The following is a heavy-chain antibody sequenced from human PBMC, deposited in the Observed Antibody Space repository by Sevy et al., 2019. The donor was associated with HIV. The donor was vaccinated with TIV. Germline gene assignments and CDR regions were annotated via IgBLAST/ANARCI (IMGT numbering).Heavy chain of an antibody. CDR3: AKDHGSTVTTPFDY. J-gene: IGHJ4*02. V-gene: IGHV3-23*01. Sequence: GGSLRLSCAASGFTFSSYAMSWVRQAPGKGLEWVSAISGSGGSTCYADSVKGRFTISRDNSKNTLYLQMNSLRAEDTAVYYCAKDHGSTVTTPFDYWGQGTLVTVSS. D-gene: IGHD4-4*01. CDR2: ISGSGGST. CDR1: GFTFSSYA.